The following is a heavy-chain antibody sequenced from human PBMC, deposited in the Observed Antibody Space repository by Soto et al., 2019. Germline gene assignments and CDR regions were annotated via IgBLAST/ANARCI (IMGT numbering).Heavy chain of an antibody. Sequence: SETLSLTCTISGDSDLWGWIRQPPGKGLEWIGHIYDRGSTYINPSLKGRTSISFDTSKNQFSLKLTSVTAADTAVYYCASGPSADKVASWAQGTLVTVSS. CDR1: GDSDL. J-gene: IGHJ4*02. CDR3: ASGPSADKVAS. CDR2: IYDRGST. D-gene: IGHD2-15*01. V-gene: IGHV4-30-4*08.